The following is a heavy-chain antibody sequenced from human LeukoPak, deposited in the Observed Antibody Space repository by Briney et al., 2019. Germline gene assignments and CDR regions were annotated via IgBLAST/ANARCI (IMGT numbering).Heavy chain of an antibody. Sequence: PSETLSLTCSVSGDSFSSSDYYWGWIRQPPGKGLEWIGSVSYRGGTYHNPSLKTRVTISVDTSENQFSLRLNSVTAADAAVYYCARDSRYCSGGNCHLRFDYWGQGILATVSS. V-gene: IGHV4-39*07. CDR1: GDSFSSSDYY. CDR3: ARDSRYCSGGNCHLRFDY. D-gene: IGHD2-15*01. CDR2: VSYRGGT. J-gene: IGHJ4*02.